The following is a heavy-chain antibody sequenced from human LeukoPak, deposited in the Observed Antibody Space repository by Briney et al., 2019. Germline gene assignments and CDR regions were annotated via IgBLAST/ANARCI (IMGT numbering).Heavy chain of an antibody. CDR2: IYYTGST. CDR1: NVTFSSFY. Sequence: SETLSLTCSVSNVTFSSFYWSWIRQPPGKGLEWIGYIYYTGSTMYNPSLKSRVTMSVDSSRNQFSLNLRSVTAADTAVYACARTPRAYLLAYWGQGILVTVSS. V-gene: IGHV4-59*01. D-gene: IGHD2-15*01. J-gene: IGHJ4*02. CDR3: ARTPRAYLLAY.